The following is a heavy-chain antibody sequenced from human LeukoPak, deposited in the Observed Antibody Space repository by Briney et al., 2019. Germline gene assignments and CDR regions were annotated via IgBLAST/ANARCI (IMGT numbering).Heavy chain of an antibody. CDR3: ARRAPTRYFDY. CDR1: GFTFSSYG. V-gene: IGHV3-74*01. CDR2: IKNGGSTT. J-gene: IGHJ4*02. Sequence: GGSLRLSCAASGFTFSSYGMHWVRQAPGKGLVWVSAIKNGGSTTAYADSVKGRFTISRDNAKNTLYLQMNSLRAEDTAVYYCARRAPTRYFDYWGEGTLVTLSS. D-gene: IGHD5-24*01.